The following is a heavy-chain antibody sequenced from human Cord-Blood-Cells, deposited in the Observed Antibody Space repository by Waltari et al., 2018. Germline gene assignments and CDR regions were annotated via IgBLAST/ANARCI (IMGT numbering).Heavy chain of an antibody. V-gene: IGHV1-2*02. CDR3: ATLITGDFDY. Sequence: QVQLVQSGAEVKKPGASVKVSYKASGYTFTGYYMHWVRQAPGQGLEWMGWINPNRGGTNYAQKVQGRVTMTRDTSISTAYMELSRLRSDDTAVYYCATLITGDFDYWGQGTLVTVSS. CDR1: GYTFTGYY. J-gene: IGHJ4*02. D-gene: IGHD1-20*01. CDR2: INPNRGGT.